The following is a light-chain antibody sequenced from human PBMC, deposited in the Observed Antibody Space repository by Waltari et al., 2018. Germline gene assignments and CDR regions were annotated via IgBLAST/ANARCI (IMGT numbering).Light chain of an antibody. CDR1: SSDVGSYNL. V-gene: IGLV2-23*01. J-gene: IGLJ2*01. CDR2: EGS. CDR3: CSYAGSSTLV. Sequence: QSALTQPASVSGSPGPSTTISCTGTSSDVGSYNLVSWYQEHPGKAPKLMIYEGSKRPSGVSNRFSGSKSGNTASLTISGLQAEDEADYYCCSYAGSSTLVFGGGTKLTVL.